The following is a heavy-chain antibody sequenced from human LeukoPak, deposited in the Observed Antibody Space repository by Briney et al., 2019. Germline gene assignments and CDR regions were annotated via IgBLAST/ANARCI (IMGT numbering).Heavy chain of an antibody. J-gene: IGHJ4*02. Sequence: GGSLRLSCAASGFTFSSYAMSWVRQAPGKGLEWVSAISGSGGSIYYADSVKGRFTISRDNSKNTLYLQMNSLRAEDTAVYYCAKGESGELLSYWGQGTLVTVSS. D-gene: IGHD1-26*01. V-gene: IGHV3-23*01. CDR2: ISGSGGSI. CDR3: AKGESGELLSY. CDR1: GFTFSSYA.